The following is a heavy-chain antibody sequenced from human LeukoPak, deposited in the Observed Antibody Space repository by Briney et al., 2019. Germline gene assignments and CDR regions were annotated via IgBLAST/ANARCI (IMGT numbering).Heavy chain of an antibody. V-gene: IGHV4-4*07. CDR1: GGSISSYY. J-gene: IGHJ4*02. CDR3: ARGASDYYDSRDYFDY. Sequence: PSETLSLTCTVSGGSISSYYWSWIRQPAGKGLEWIGRIYTSGSTNYNPSLKSRVTMSVDTSKNQFSLKLSSVTAADTAVYYCARGASDYYDSRDYFDYWGQGTLVTVSS. D-gene: IGHD3-22*01. CDR2: IYTSGST.